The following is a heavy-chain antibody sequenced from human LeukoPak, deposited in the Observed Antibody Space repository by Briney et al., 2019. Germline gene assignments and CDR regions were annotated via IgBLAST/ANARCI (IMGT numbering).Heavy chain of an antibody. V-gene: IGHV3-7*03. CDR2: INRDGSER. Sequence: GGSLRLSCAASGFTFSNYWMTWVRQAPGKGLEWVANINRDGSERYYVDSVRGRFSISRDDAKSSLYLQMNSLRAEDTAVYYCARRNAMDVWGQGTTVIVFS. J-gene: IGHJ6*02. CDR3: ARRNAMDV. CDR1: GFTFSNYW.